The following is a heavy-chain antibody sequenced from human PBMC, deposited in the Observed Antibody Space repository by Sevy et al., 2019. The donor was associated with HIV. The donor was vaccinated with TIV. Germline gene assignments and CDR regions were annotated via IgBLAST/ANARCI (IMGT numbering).Heavy chain of an antibody. Sequence: SETLSLTCTVPGGSISSYYWSWIRQPPGKGLEWIGYIYYSGSTNYNPSLKSRVTISVDTSKNQFSLKLSSVTAADTAVYYCASGGGSGSYYKFDYWGQGTLVTVSS. CDR1: GGSISSYY. CDR3: ASGGGSGSYYKFDY. CDR2: IYYSGST. V-gene: IGHV4-59*01. D-gene: IGHD1-26*01. J-gene: IGHJ4*02.